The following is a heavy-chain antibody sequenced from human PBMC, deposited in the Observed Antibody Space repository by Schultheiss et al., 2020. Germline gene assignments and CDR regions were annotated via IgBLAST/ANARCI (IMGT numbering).Heavy chain of an antibody. Sequence: GGSLRLSCAASGFTFSSYAMHWVRQAPGKGLEWVAVIWYDGSNKYYADSVKGRFTISRDNSKNTLYLQMNSLRAEDTAVYYCARDSSKLGFDPWGQGTLVNVYS. CDR2: IWYDGSNK. D-gene: IGHD1-1*01. CDR3: ARDSSKLGFDP. J-gene: IGHJ5*02. CDR1: GFTFSSYA. V-gene: IGHV3-33*08.